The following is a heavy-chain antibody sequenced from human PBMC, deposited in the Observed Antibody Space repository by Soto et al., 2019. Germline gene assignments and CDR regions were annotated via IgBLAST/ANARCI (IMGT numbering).Heavy chain of an antibody. V-gene: IGHV4-61*08. D-gene: IGHD4-17*01. CDR2: IYYSGST. CDR1: GGSISSGDYY. J-gene: IGHJ5*02. Sequence: SSETLSLTCTVSGGSISSGDYYWSWIRQPPGKGLEWIGYIYYSGSTNYNPSLKSRVTISVDTSKNQFSLKPSSVTAADTAVYYYARDSDYPHWFDPWGQGTLVTVSS. CDR3: ARDSDYPHWFDP.